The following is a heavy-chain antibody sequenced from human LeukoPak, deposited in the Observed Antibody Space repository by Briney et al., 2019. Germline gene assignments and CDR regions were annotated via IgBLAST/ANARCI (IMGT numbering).Heavy chain of an antibody. J-gene: IGHJ4*02. CDR3: ARQEKVSKPPRNFDY. CDR1: GGSFSGYY. V-gene: IGHV4-34*01. CDR2: INHSGST. D-gene: IGHD1-14*01. Sequence: SETLSLTCAVYGGSFSGYYWSWIRQPPGKGLEWIGEINHSGSTNYNPSLKSRVTISVDTSKNQFSLKLSSVTAADTAVYYCARQEKVSKPPRNFDYWGQGTLVTVSS.